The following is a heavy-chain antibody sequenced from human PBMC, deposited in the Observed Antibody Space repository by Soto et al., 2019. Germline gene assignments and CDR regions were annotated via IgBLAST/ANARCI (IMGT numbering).Heavy chain of an antibody. V-gene: IGHV4-34*01. Sequence: SETLSLTCAVYGVSFSGYYWIWIRQPPGKGLEWIGEINHSGSTNYNPSLKGRVTISVDTSKNQFSLKLSSVTAADTAVYYCARGRLGVYYYYYMDVWGKGTTVTVSS. D-gene: IGHD3-16*01. CDR2: INHSGST. CDR1: GVSFSGYY. J-gene: IGHJ6*03. CDR3: ARGRLGVYYYYYMDV.